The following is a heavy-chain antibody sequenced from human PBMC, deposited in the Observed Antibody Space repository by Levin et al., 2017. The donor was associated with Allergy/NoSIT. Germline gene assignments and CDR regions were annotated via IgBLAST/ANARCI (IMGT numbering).Heavy chain of an antibody. J-gene: IGHJ4*02. D-gene: IGHD2-21*01. CDR2: IYRSGDT. V-gene: IGHV4-4*01. Sequence: SETLSLTCAVSGGSISTDNWWSWIRQPPGKGLEWIGEIYRSGDTNHNPSLRSRVTMSVDKSKNHFSLKLSSFTAADTAAYCCSTVEGILCSGVSCAYSFHYWGQGALVTVSS. CDR3: STVEGILCSGVSCAYSFHY. CDR1: GGSISTDNW.